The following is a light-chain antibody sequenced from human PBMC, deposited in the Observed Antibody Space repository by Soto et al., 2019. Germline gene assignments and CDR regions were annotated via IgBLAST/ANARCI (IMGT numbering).Light chain of an antibody. J-gene: IGKJ1*01. CDR2: GAT. CDR3: QQYNYRPPRT. CDR1: QTINSN. V-gene: IGKV3-15*01. Sequence: EVVMTQSPATLSVSPGERATLSCRASQTINSNLAWYQQKPGQAPRLLIHGATTRATGIPGRFSGSGSGTEFTLTISSLQSEDIAVYYCQQYNYRPPRTFGQGTKVDIK.